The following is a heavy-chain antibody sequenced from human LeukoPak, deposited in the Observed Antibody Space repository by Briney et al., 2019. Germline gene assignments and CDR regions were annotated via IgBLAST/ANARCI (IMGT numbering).Heavy chain of an antibody. CDR1: GGSISSSSYY. CDR3: ARGSGYSYGYPFAR. J-gene: IGHJ4*02. CDR2: IYYSGST. D-gene: IGHD5-18*01. V-gene: IGHV4-39*01. Sequence: SETLSLTCTVSGGSISSSSYYWGWIRQPPGKGLEWIGSIYYSGSTYYNPSLKSRVTISVDTSKNQFSLKLSSVTAADTAVYYCARGSGYSYGYPFARWGQGTLVTVSS.